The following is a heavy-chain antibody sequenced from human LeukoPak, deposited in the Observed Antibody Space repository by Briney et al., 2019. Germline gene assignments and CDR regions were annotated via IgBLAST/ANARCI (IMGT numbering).Heavy chain of an antibody. CDR1: GFTFSSYW. V-gene: IGHV3-74*01. Sequence: GGSLRLSCAASGFTFSSYWMHWVRQAPGKGLVWVSRINSDGSSTSYADSVKGRFTISRDNAKNTLYLQMNSLRAEDTAVYYCAKFGGGITIFGVVIHNWFDPWGQGTLVTVSS. CDR3: AKFGGGITIFGVVIHNWFDP. D-gene: IGHD3-3*01. J-gene: IGHJ5*02. CDR2: INSDGSST.